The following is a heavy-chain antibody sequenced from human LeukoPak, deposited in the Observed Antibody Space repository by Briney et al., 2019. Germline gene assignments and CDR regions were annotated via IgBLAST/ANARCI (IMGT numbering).Heavy chain of an antibody. CDR3: ARFKPSGYFDY. D-gene: IGHD3-22*01. CDR1: GFTFSSYG. CDR2: ISSSSSYI. J-gene: IGHJ4*02. V-gene: IGHV3-21*01. Sequence: GGSLRLSCAASGFTFSSYGFHWVRQAPGKGLEWVSSISSSSSYIYYADSVKGRFTISRDNAKNSLYLQMNSLRAEDTAVYYCARFKPSGYFDYWGQGTLVTVSS.